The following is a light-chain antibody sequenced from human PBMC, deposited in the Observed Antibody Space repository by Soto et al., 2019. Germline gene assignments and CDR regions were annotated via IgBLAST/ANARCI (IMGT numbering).Light chain of an antibody. Sequence: IVLTQSPDTLSLSPGERATLSCRAIQSVSSNYLAWYQQKPGQAPRLLIYDASNRATGIPARFSGSGSGTDFTPTISSLEPEDFAVYYCQQRTNWSSVTFGGGTKVDIK. CDR3: QQRTNWSSVT. V-gene: IGKV3D-20*02. CDR1: QSVSSNY. J-gene: IGKJ4*01. CDR2: DAS.